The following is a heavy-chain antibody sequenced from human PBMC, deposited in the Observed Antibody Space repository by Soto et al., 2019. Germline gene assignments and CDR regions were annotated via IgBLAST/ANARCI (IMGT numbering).Heavy chain of an antibody. CDR3: ARVPAGGNSEYFDS. D-gene: IGHD2-21*02. J-gene: IGHJ4*02. CDR2: IYYTGST. CDR1: GGSFSSGDYY. V-gene: IGHV4-30-4*01. Sequence: PSETLALTCTVSGGSFSSGDYYWSWIRQPPGKGLEWIGYIYYTGSTYYHPSLKSRVTMSVDTSKNQFSLRLSSVTAADTAVYYCARVPAGGNSEYFDSWGQGTLFTVS.